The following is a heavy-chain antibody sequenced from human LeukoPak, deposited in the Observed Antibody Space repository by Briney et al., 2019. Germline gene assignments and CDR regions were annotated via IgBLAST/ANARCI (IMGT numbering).Heavy chain of an antibody. CDR1: GGSINSGTYY. J-gene: IGHJ6*03. Sequence: PSETLSLTCTVSGGSINSGTYYWSWIRQPAGKGLEWIGRIYTSGSTNYNPSLKSRVTISVDTSKNQFSLKLSSVTAADTAMYYCARGESSSSPLYYYYYYVDVWGKGTTVTVSS. CDR3: ARGESSSSPLYYYYYYVDV. D-gene: IGHD6-6*01. CDR2: IYTSGST. V-gene: IGHV4-61*02.